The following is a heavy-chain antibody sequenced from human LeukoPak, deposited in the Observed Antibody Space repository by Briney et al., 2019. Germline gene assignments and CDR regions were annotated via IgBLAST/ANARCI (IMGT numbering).Heavy chain of an antibody. J-gene: IGHJ4*02. CDR3: ARARTYSSSWYFDY. CDR2: IYYSGST. Sequence: SETLSLTCTVSGGSLSSYYWSWFRHPPGKGLEGMGYIYYSGSTNYNPSLKSRVTISVDTSKNQFSLKLSSVTAADTAVYYCARARTYSSSWYFDYWGQGTLVTVSS. CDR1: GGSLSSYY. V-gene: IGHV4-59*08. D-gene: IGHD6-13*01.